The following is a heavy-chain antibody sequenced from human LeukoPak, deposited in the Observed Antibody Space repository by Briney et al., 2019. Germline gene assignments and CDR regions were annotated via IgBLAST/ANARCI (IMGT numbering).Heavy chain of an antibody. CDR1: GYNFASHT. D-gene: IGHD3-10*01. CDR3: ARDRRYYVSGGKDGFDI. V-gene: IGHV1-3*01. Sequence: ASVKLSCKASGYNFASHTIHWVRQAPGQSLEWMGWINAGNGNTKYSQKFQGRVTTSRDTSASTAYMELSSLRSEDTAVFYCARDRRYYVSGGKDGFDIRGQGTMVTVSS. CDR2: INAGNGNT. J-gene: IGHJ3*02.